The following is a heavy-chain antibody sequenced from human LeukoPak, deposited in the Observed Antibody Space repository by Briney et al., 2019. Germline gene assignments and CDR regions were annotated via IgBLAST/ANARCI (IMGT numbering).Heavy chain of an antibody. CDR1: GFTFSSYA. CDR2: ISGSGGST. J-gene: IGHJ4*02. D-gene: IGHD6-13*01. CDR3: AEGAAAGTGFDY. Sequence: PGGSLRLYCAASGFTFSSYAMSWLRQAPGKALEWVSAISGSGGSTYYADSVKGRFTISRDNSKNTPYLQMNSLRAEDTAVYYCAEGAAAGTGFDYWGQGTLVTVSS. V-gene: IGHV3-23*01.